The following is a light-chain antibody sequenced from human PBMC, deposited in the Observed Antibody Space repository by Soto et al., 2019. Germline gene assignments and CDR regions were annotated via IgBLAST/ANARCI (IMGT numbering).Light chain of an antibody. CDR2: AAS. J-gene: IGKJ3*01. CDR3: QKYDWPPFT. CDR1: QGISNY. V-gene: IGKV1-27*01. Sequence: DIQMTQSPSSLAASVGDRVTISCRASQGISNYLAWYQQKPGKVPKLLIYAASTLQSGVSSRFTGGGSGTDFTLTISSLQPEDVATYYCQKYDWPPFTFGPGTKVVIK.